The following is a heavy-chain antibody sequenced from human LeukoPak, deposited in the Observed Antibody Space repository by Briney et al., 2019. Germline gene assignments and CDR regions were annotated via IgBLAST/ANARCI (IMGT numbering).Heavy chain of an antibody. CDR2: ISSSSSTT. V-gene: IGHV3-48*04. D-gene: IGHD6-13*01. Sequence: GGSLRLSCAASGFTFSSYSMNWVRQAPGKGLEWVSYISSSSSTTYYADSVKGRFTISRDNAKNSLYLQMNSLRAEDTAVYYCARVSSWYIAFDIWGQGTMVTVSS. CDR3: ARVSSWYIAFDI. CDR1: GFTFSSYS. J-gene: IGHJ3*02.